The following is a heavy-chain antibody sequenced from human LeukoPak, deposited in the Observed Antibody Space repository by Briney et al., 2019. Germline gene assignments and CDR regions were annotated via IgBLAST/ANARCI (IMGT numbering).Heavy chain of an antibody. V-gene: IGHV3-11*01. J-gene: IGHJ4*02. CDR2: IGSRDSRA. CDR3: AREIVAGAFAS. Sequence: GGSLRLSGAVSGFTVNDYYIGWIRQPPGKGLEWVSAIGSRDSRAAYGDSARGRFTISRDLASTSLYLEMNSLEVEATAVYSCAREIVAGAFASLGQGTLVTVSS. CDR1: GFTVNDYY. D-gene: IGHD6-19*01.